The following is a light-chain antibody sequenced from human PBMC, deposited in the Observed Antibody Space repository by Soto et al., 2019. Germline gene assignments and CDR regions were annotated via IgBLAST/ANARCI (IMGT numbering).Light chain of an antibody. Sequence: EIVLTQSPGTLSLSPGERATLSCRASQSVSSSYLAWYQQKPGQPPKLLIYWASTRESGVPDRFSGSGSGTDFTLTISSLQAEDVAVYYCQQYYSTRTFGQGTKVDIK. J-gene: IGKJ1*01. CDR3: QQYYSTRT. CDR1: QSVSSSY. V-gene: IGKV3-20*01. CDR2: WAS.